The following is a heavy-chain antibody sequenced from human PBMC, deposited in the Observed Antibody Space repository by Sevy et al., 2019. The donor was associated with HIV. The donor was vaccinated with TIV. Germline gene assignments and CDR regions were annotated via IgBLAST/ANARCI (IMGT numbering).Heavy chain of an antibody. CDR2: IFTSGTS. CDR1: GAPVSSYY. V-gene: IGHV4-4*07. J-gene: IGHJ2*01. D-gene: IGHD3-16*01. CDR3: ARSPAPRAYWFFGL. Sequence: SETLSLTCTVSGAPVSSYYWNWFRQPAGKGLGGIGGIFTSGTSDYSPSLKSRVSMSADTSKTQFTLNLTSVTAADTAVYYCARSPAPRAYWFFGLWGRGILVTVSS.